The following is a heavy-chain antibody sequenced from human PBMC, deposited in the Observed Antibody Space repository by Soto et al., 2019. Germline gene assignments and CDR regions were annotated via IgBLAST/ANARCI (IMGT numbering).Heavy chain of an antibody. CDR2: IDWNNLK. V-gene: IGHV2-70*01. CDR3: ARMMRGGTFHWNHMEY. Sequence: GSGPTLVNPTETLTLTCTFSGFSLSTSTLCVPWIRQPPGKALECLALIDWNNLKFYKASLKTRPTLSKGTSRNQVVLTVTNVDPVDTGTYYRARMMRGGTFHWNHMEYLGQGAMVTVSS. CDR1: GFSLSTSTLC. J-gene: IGHJ4*02. D-gene: IGHD1-1*01.